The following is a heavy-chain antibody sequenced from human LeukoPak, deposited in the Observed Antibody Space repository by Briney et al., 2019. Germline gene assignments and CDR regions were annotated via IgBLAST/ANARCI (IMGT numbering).Heavy chain of an antibody. J-gene: IGHJ4*02. Sequence: GGSLRLSCAASGFTFSSYGMHWVRQAPGKGLEWVAFIRYDGSNKYYADSVKGRFTISRDNSKNTLYLQMNSLRTEDTAVYYCARDHHIAAAIYYFDYWGQGTLVTVSS. CDR1: GFTFSSYG. CDR3: ARDHHIAAAIYYFDY. CDR2: IRYDGSNK. V-gene: IGHV3-30*02. D-gene: IGHD6-13*01.